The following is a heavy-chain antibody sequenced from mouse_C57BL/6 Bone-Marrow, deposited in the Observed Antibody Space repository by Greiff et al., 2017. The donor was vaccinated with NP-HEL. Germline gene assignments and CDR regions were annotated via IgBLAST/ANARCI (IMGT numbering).Heavy chain of an antibody. CDR1: GYTFTDHT. J-gene: IGHJ3*01. Sequence: QVQLKQSDAELVKPGGEGKRAGKVAGYTFTDHTMHGRKQRPEQGLEWIGDIYPREGSTKYNEKFKGKATLTADKSSSTAYMQLNSLTSEDSAVYFCARRLRRESWFAYWGQGTLVTVSA. D-gene: IGHD2-2*01. CDR2: IYPREGST. CDR3: ARRLRRESWFAY. V-gene: IGHV1-78*01.